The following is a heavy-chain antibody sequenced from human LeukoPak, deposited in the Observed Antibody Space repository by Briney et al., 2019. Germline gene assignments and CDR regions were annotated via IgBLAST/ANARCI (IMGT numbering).Heavy chain of an antibody. CDR2: ISGSGGST. CDR1: GFTFSSYA. V-gene: IGHV3-23*01. CDR3: AKDPVRVPAAIASYYYMDV. D-gene: IGHD2-2*01. J-gene: IGHJ6*03. Sequence: GGSLRLSCAASGFTFSSYAMSWVRHAPGKGLEWVSAISGSGGSTYYADSVKGRFTISRDNSKNTLYLQMNSLRAEDTAVYYCAKDPVRVPAAIASYYYMDVWGKGTTVTVSS.